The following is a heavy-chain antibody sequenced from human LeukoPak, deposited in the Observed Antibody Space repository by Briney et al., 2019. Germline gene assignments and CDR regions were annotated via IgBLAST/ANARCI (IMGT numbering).Heavy chain of an antibody. CDR3: ASSGVFPHNPLDY. V-gene: IGHV3-30*02. D-gene: IGHD6-19*01. J-gene: IGHJ4*02. CDR2: IRYDGSNK. CDR1: GFTFSSYG. Sequence: PGGSLRLSCAASGFTFSSYGMHWVRQAPGKGLGWVAFIRYDGSNKYYADSVKGRFTISRDNSKNTLYLQMNSLRAEDTAVYYCASSGVFPHNPLDYWGQGTLVTVSS.